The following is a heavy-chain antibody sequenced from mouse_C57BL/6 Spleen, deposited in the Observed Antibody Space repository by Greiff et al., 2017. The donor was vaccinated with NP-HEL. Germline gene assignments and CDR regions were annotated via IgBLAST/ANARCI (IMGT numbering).Heavy chain of an antibody. CDR3: ARRSSYPYYYAMDY. CDR2: LDPSDSYT. V-gene: IGHV1-69*01. Sequence: QVQLQQPGAELVMPGASVKLSCKASGYTFPSYWMHWVKQRPGQGLEWIGELDPSDSYTNYTQKFKGKSTLTVDKSSSTAYMQLSSLTSEDSAVYYCARRSSYPYYYAMDYWGQGTSVTVSS. D-gene: IGHD1-1*01. J-gene: IGHJ4*01. CDR1: GYTFPSYW.